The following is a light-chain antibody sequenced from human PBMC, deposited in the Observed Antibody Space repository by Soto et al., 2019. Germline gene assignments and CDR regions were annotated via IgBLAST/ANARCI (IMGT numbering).Light chain of an antibody. V-gene: IGKV3-20*01. CDR3: QQYVRSPYT. CDR2: GAS. CDR1: QSISSTY. Sequence: EIVLTQSPASLSLSPGERATLSCRASQSISSTYIAWYQQKRGQAPRLLIFGASSRATGIRDRFSGSGSGTDFSLTISRLEPEDSAVYFCQQYVRSPYTFGPGTKVDIK. J-gene: IGKJ3*01.